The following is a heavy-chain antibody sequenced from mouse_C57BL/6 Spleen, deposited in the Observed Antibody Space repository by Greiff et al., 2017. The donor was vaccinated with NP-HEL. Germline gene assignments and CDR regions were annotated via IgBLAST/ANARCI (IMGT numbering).Heavy chain of an antibody. CDR2: IHPNSGST. Sequence: VQLQQPGAELVKPGASVKLSCKASGYTFTSYWMHWVKQRPGQGLEWIGMIHPNSGSTNYNEKFKSKATLTVDKSSSTAYMQLSSLTSEDSAVYYCARSTMVTEFAYWGQGTLVTVSA. CDR1: GYTFTSYW. J-gene: IGHJ3*01. D-gene: IGHD2-2*01. CDR3: ARSTMVTEFAY. V-gene: IGHV1-64*01.